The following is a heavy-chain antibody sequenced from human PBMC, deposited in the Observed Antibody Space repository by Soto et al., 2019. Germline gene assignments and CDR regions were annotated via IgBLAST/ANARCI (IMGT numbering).Heavy chain of an antibody. D-gene: IGHD1-26*01. J-gene: IGHJ4*02. CDR1: SASLSNYS. Sequence: PSETLSLTCTVSSASLSNYSWSWIRQPAGKGLDWIGRIFPSGNTDYNPSLRSRVTISVDTSKNQFSLKLHPVTAADTAVYYCARGSLGPDYWGPGTLVTVSS. CDR3: ARGSLGPDY. V-gene: IGHV4-4*07. CDR2: IFPSGNT.